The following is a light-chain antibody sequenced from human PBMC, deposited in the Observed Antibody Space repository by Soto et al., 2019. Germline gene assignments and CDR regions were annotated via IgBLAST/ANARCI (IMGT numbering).Light chain of an antibody. CDR2: GAS. CDR3: QQYGSSPPIT. Sequence: EIVLTQSPGTLSLSPGERATLSCRASQSVSSSYLAWYQQKPGQAPRLLIYGASSRATGIPDRFSGSGSGTDFPLTISRLEPEDFALYYCQQYGSSPPITFGQGTRLEIK. V-gene: IGKV3-20*01. CDR1: QSVSSSY. J-gene: IGKJ5*01.